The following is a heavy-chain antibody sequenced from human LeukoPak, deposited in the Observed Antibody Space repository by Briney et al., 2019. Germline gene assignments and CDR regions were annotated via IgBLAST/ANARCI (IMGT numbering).Heavy chain of an antibody. CDR3: ARDRRSITMVRGVITSYYFDY. Sequence: GWSLRLSCAASGFTCSSYAMHWVRQAPGKGLKRVAVISYDGSNKYYADSVKGRFTISRDNSKNTLYLQMNSLRAEDTAVYYCARDRRSITMVRGVITSYYFDYWGQGTLVTVSS. CDR1: GFTCSSYA. V-gene: IGHV3-30-3*01. CDR2: ISYDGSNK. J-gene: IGHJ4*02. D-gene: IGHD3-10*01.